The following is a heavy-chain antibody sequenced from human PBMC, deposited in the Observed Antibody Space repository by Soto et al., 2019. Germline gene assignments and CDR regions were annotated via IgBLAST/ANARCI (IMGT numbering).Heavy chain of an antibody. D-gene: IGHD6-19*01. Sequence: GASVKVSCKASGGTFSSYAISWVRQAPGQGLEWMGGIIPIFGTANYAQKFQGRVTITADKSTSTAYMELSSLRSEDTAVYYCARIDPHIAVESWGTRDVWGQGTTVTVSS. J-gene: IGHJ6*02. CDR1: GGTFSSYA. CDR2: IIPIFGTA. CDR3: ARIDPHIAVESWGTRDV. V-gene: IGHV1-69*06.